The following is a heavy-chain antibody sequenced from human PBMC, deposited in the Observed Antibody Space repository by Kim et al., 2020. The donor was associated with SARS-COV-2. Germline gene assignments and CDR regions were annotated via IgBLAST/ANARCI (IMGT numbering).Heavy chain of an antibody. V-gene: IGHV4-34*01. D-gene: IGHD6-13*01. CDR3: ARGRSIAAAGINVDY. Sequence: PSLKGRVTTSVDTSKNQFSLRLSSVTAADTAVYYCARGRSIAAAGINVDYWGQGTLVTVSS. J-gene: IGHJ4*02.